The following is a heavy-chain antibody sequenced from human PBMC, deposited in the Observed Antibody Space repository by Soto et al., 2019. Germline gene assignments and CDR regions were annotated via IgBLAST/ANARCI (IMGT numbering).Heavy chain of an antibody. J-gene: IGHJ6*02. CDR1: GFSLSTSGMC. D-gene: IGHD3-3*01. CDR3: ARIRSGFYYYGMDV. V-gene: IGHV2-70*01. Sequence: SGPTLVNPTQTLTLTCTFSGFSLSTSGMCVSWIRQPPGKALGWLALIDWDDDKYYSTSLKTRLTISKDTSKNRVVLTMTNMDPVDTATYYCARIRSGFYYYGMDVWGQGTTVTVSS. CDR2: IDWDDDK.